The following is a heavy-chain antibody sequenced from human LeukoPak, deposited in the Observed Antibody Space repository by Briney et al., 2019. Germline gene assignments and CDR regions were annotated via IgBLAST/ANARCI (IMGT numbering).Heavy chain of an antibody. Sequence: GGSLRLSCAASGFTFSSYGMHWVRQAPGKGLEWLAVIWYDVSNIYYADPVKGRFAISRDNSKNTLYLQINSLRAEDTAVYYCARARNDYDTSSFSALDYWGQGTLVTVSS. CDR1: GFTFSSYG. CDR3: ARARNDYDTSSFSALDY. V-gene: IGHV3-33*01. J-gene: IGHJ4*02. D-gene: IGHD3-22*01. CDR2: IWYDVSNI.